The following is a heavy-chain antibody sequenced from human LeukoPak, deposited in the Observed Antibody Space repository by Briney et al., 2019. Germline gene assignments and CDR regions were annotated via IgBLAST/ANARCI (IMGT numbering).Heavy chain of an antibody. V-gene: IGHV4-31*03. CDR3: VRDGDYYDSSGSVRAFDI. D-gene: IGHD3-22*01. J-gene: IGHJ3*02. Sequence: SETLSLTCTVSAGSISSGGYYWSWIRQHPGKGLEWIGYINYSENIYYNPSLKSRVIISVDTSKNQFSLKLSSVTAADTAVYYCVRDGDYYDSSGSVRAFDIWGQGTMVTVSS. CDR2: INYSENI. CDR1: AGSISSGGYY.